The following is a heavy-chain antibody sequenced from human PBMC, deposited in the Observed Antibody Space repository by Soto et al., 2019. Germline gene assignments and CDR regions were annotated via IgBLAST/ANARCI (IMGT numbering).Heavy chain of an antibody. J-gene: IGHJ6*02. CDR3: ATDTVVYGGNSYYYYYGMDV. CDR1: GGTFSSYA. Sequence: SVKVSCKASGGTFSSYAISWVRQAPGQGLEWMGGIIPIFGTANYAQKFQGRVTITADESTSTAYMELSSLRSEDTAVYYCATDTVVYGGNSYYYYYGMDVWGQGTTVTVSS. D-gene: IGHD2-21*02. CDR2: IIPIFGTA. V-gene: IGHV1-69*13.